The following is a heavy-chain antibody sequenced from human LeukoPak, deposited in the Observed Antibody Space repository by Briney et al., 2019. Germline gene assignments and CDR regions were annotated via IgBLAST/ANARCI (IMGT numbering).Heavy chain of an antibody. CDR2: ISSSSSTI. Sequence: PGGSLRLSCAASGFTFSSYSINWVRQAPGKGLEWVSYISSSSSTIYYADSVRGRFTISRDNAKNSLYLQMSSLRAEDTSVYYCATLNGPLFEYWGQGNLVTVSS. V-gene: IGHV3-48*04. J-gene: IGHJ4*02. CDR1: GFTFSSYS. CDR3: ATLNGPLFEY. D-gene: IGHD2-8*01.